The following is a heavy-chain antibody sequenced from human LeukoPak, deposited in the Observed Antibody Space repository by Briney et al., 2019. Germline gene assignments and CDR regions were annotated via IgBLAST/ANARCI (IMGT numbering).Heavy chain of an antibody. V-gene: IGHV4-39*07. J-gene: IGHJ5*02. D-gene: IGHD3-10*01. CDR1: GGSISSSSYY. CDR2: IYYSGST. CDR3: ARADYYGSGSYYNDYPFDP. Sequence: SETLSLTCTVSGGSISSSSYYWGWIRQPPGKGLEWIGSIYYSGSTYYNPSLKSRVTISVDTSKNQFSLKLSSVTAADTAVYYCARADYYGSGSYYNDYPFDPWGQGTLVTVSS.